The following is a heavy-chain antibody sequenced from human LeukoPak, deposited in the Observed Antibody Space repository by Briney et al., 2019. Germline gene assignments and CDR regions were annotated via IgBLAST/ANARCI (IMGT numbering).Heavy chain of an antibody. CDR3: GSAGFRKQEIDY. D-gene: IGHD1-14*01. V-gene: IGHV4-59*01. CDR1: GGSISSYY. J-gene: IGHJ4*02. CDR2: IYYSGST. Sequence: PSETLSLTCTVSGGSISSYYWSWLRQPPGKGLEWIGYIYYSGSTNYNPSLKSRVTISVDTSKNQFSLKLSSVTAADTAVYYCGSAGFRKQEIDYWGQGTLVTVSS.